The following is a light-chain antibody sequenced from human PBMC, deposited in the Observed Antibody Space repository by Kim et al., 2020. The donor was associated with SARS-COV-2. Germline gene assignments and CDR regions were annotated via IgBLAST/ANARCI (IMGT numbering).Light chain of an antibody. V-gene: IGLV3-21*04. J-gene: IGLJ7*01. CDR3: QVWYSSSDHPV. CDR2: YDS. Sequence: PGGTAMITLGENNIPTKTGHWYQPKPGQAPVLVIFYDSDRPSGIPERFSASNSGNTATLTISRVEAGDEADYYCQVWYSSSDHPVFGGGTQLTVL. CDR1: NIPTKT.